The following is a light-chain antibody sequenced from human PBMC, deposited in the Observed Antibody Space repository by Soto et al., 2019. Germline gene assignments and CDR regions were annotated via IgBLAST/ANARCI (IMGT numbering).Light chain of an antibody. V-gene: IGLV1-40*01. CDR3: QSYDSSLSGSV. Sequence: QSVLTQPPSVSGAPGQRVTISCTGSSSNIGAGYDVHWYQQLPGTAPKLLIYGNSNRPSGVPDRFSGSKSGTSASLAITGLQAEDAADYYCQSYDSSLSGSVFGRGTKVTVL. CDR1: SSNIGAGYD. CDR2: GNS. J-gene: IGLJ2*01.